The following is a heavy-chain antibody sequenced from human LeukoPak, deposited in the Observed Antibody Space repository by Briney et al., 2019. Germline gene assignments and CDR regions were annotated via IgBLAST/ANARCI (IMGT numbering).Heavy chain of an antibody. CDR1: GYTFTGYY. CDR3: ARAGEGGYYTFDY. V-gene: IGHV1-2*02. J-gene: IGHJ4*02. D-gene: IGHD3-3*01. CDR2: INPNSGGT. Sequence: ASVKVSCKASGYTFTGYYMHWVRQAPGQGLEWMGWINPNSGGTNYAQKFQGRVTMTRDTSISTAYVELSRLRYDDTAVYYCARAGEGGYYTFDYWGQGTLVTVSS.